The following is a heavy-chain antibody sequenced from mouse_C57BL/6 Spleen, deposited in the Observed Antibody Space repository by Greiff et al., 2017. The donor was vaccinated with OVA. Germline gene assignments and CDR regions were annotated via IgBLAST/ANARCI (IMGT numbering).Heavy chain of an antibody. CDR1: GFTFSDYG. Sequence: EVMLVESGGGLVKPGGSLKLSCAASGFTFSDYGMHWVRQAPEKGLEWVAYISSGSSTIYYADTVKGRFTISRDNAKNTLFLQMTSLRSEDTAMYYCARWDGNYFDYWGQGTTLTVSS. CDR3: ARWDGNYFDY. J-gene: IGHJ2*01. D-gene: IGHD2-1*01. V-gene: IGHV5-17*01. CDR2: ISSGSSTI.